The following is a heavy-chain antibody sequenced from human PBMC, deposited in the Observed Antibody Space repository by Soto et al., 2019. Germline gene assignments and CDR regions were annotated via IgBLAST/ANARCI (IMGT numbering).Heavy chain of an antibody. CDR3: ARGGATRGWNYYYGMDV. J-gene: IGHJ6*02. CDR1: GGTFSSYA. Sequence: SVKVSCKASGGTFSSYAISWVRHAPGHGLEWMGGIIPIFGTANYAQKFQGRVTITADKSTSTAYIELSSLRSEDTAVYYCARGGATRGWNYYYGMDVWGQGTTVTVSS. CDR2: IIPIFGTA. V-gene: IGHV1-69*06. D-gene: IGHD1-26*01.